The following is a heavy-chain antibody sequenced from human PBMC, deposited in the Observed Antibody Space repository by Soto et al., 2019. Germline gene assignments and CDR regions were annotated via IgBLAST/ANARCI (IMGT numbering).Heavy chain of an antibody. CDR2: IDSGGRTT. D-gene: IGHD3-10*01. J-gene: IGHJ4*02. CDR3: ARWFTYGNFDYFDY. Sequence: PGGSLRLSCAASGFTFGSDWMHWFRQAPGKGLVWVSRIDSGGRTTTYADSVKGRFTISRDNAKNTLYLQMNGLRAEDTALYYCARWFTYGNFDYFDYWGQGTQVTVSS. CDR1: GFTFGSDW. V-gene: IGHV3-74*01.